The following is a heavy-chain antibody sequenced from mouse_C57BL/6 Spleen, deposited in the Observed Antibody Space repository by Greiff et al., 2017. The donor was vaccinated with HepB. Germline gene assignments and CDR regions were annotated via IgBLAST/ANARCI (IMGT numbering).Heavy chain of an antibody. CDR1: GFTFSDYG. Sequence: EVNVVESGGGLVKPGGSLKLSCAASGFTFSDYGMHWVRQAPEKGLEWVAYISSGSSTIYYADTVKGRFTISRDNAKNTLFLQMTSLRSEDTAMYYCANYPYYYGSSYGYFDVWGTGTTVTVSS. CDR3: ANYPYYYGSSYGYFDV. D-gene: IGHD1-1*01. J-gene: IGHJ1*03. CDR2: ISSGSSTI. V-gene: IGHV5-17*01.